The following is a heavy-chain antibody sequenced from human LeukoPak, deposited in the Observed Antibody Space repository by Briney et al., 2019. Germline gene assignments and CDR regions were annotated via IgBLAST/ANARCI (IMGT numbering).Heavy chain of an antibody. CDR1: GYTFTSYD. Sequence: GASVKVSCKASGYTFTSYDINWVRQATGQGLEWMGWINPNSGNTGYAQKFQGRVTMTRNTSISTAYMELSSLRSEDTAVYYCASRTAAGQYYFDYWGQGTLVTVSS. J-gene: IGHJ4*02. V-gene: IGHV1-8*01. D-gene: IGHD6-13*01. CDR2: INPNSGNT. CDR3: ASRTAAGQYYFDY.